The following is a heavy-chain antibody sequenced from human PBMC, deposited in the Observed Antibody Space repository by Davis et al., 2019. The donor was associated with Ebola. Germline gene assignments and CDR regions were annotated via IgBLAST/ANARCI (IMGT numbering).Heavy chain of an antibody. CDR1: GFTFSGHS. CDR3: ARAKYYGMDV. V-gene: IGHV3-21*01. J-gene: IGHJ6*04. D-gene: IGHD6-6*01. Sequence: GGSLRLSCAASGFTFSGHSMNWVRQAPGKGLEWVSSITSGDSTSYADLLKGRFTISRDNAKNTLYLQMNTLRAEDTAVYYCARAKYYGMDVWGKGTTVTVSS. CDR2: ITSGDST.